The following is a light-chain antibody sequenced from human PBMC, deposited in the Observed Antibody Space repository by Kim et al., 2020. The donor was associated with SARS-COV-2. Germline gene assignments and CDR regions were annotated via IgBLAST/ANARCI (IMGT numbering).Light chain of an antibody. V-gene: IGLV3-19*01. Sequence: SSELTQDPAVSVALGQTVRITCQGDSLRRYYASWYQQKPGQAPILVMYGKNNRPSGIPDRFSGSSSGNTASLTITGAQAEEEADYYCQSRDSSDKVVFGGGTKVTVL. CDR3: QSRDSSDKVV. J-gene: IGLJ2*01. CDR1: SLRRYY. CDR2: GKN.